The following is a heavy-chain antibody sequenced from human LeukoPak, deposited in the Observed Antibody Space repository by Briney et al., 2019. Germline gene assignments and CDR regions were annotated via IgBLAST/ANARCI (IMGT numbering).Heavy chain of an antibody. D-gene: IGHD3-10*01. CDR1: GGSISSYY. Sequence: PSETLSLTCTVSGGSISSYYWSWIRQHPGKGLEWIGYIYYSGSTYYNPSLKSRVTISVDTSKNQFSLKLSSVTAADTAVYYCARGSPTMAHFDYWGQGTLVTVSS. CDR3: ARGSPTMAHFDY. CDR2: IYYSGST. V-gene: IGHV4-59*06. J-gene: IGHJ4*02.